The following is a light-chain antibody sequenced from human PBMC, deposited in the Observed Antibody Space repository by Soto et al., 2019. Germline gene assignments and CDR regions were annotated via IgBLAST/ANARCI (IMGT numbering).Light chain of an antibody. J-gene: IGLJ1*01. Sequence: QSVLTQPASVSGSPGQSITISCTGTSSDVGGYNSVSWYQQHPGKAPKLMLYDVGDRPSGVSCRFSGSKSGNTASLTISGLQAADEADYFCSSFTSSMTNVFGSGTKVTVL. CDR3: SSFTSSMTNV. CDR1: SSDVGGYNS. CDR2: DVG. V-gene: IGLV2-14*01.